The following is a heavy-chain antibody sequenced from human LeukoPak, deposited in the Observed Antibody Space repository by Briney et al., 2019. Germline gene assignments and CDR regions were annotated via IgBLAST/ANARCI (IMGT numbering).Heavy chain of an antibody. Sequence: GGSLRLSCAASGFTFSSYGMHWVRQAPGKGLEWVALIWYDGSNKYYTDSVKGRLTIPRDNSKNTLYLQMNSLRAEDTAVYYCAREGPRGNSQFDYWGQGTLVTVSS. V-gene: IGHV3-33*01. D-gene: IGHD2/OR15-2a*01. CDR2: IWYDGSNK. CDR1: GFTFSSYG. J-gene: IGHJ4*02. CDR3: AREGPRGNSQFDY.